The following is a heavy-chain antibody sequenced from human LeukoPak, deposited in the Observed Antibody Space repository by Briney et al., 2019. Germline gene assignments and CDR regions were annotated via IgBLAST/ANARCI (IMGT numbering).Heavy chain of an antibody. CDR1: GFTFSSYW. Sequence: GGSLRPSCAASGFTFSSYWMSWVRQAPGKGLEWVANIKQDGSEKYYVDSVKGRFTISRDNAKNSLYLQMNSLRAEDTAVYYCARDSYCSGGSCYLAFDYWGQGTLVTVSS. D-gene: IGHD2-15*01. CDR2: IKQDGSEK. J-gene: IGHJ4*02. V-gene: IGHV3-7*01. CDR3: ARDSYCSGGSCYLAFDY.